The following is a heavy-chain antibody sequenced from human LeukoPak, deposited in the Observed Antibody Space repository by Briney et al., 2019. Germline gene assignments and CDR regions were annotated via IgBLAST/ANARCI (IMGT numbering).Heavy chain of an antibody. D-gene: IGHD4-23*01. V-gene: IGHV3-23*01. CDR2: ISGSGGNT. J-gene: IGHJ4*02. Sequence: AGGSLRRSCAASGFTFSSYAITWVRQAPGKGLEWVSAISGSGGNTYYVDSVKGRFTISRDNSKNTLYLQMNSLRAEDTAVYYCAKEKTTVVTPGLDYWGQGTLVTVSS. CDR3: AKEKTTVVTPGLDY. CDR1: GFTFSSYA.